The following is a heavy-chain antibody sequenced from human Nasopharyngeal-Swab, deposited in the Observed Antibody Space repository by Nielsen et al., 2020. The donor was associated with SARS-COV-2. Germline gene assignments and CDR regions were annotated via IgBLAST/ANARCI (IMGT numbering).Heavy chain of an antibody. D-gene: IGHD6-19*01. Sequence: GGSLRLSCATSEFTFGSYAMGWVRQAPGKGLEWVSVISGSGVSTYYGDSVKGRFAISRDNSKNRLYLQMNSLKVEDTAIYYCAKKGQQWLADDAFDTWGQGTLVSISS. CDR3: AKKGQQWLADDAFDT. CDR2: ISGSGVST. CDR1: EFTFGSYA. J-gene: IGHJ3*02. V-gene: IGHV3-23*02.